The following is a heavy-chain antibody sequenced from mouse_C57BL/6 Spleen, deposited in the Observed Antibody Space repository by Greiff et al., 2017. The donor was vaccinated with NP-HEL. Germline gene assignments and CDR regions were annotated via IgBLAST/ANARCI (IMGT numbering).Heavy chain of an antibody. CDR2: IYPGDGDT. J-gene: IGHJ1*03. CDR1: GYAFSSYW. V-gene: IGHV1-80*01. Sequence: QVQLQQSGAELVKPGASVKISCKASGYAFSSYWMNWVKQRPGKGLEWIGQIYPGDGDTNYNGKFKGKATLTADKSSSTAYMQLSILTSEDSAVYFCARSYYYGEGYYDVWGTGTTVTVSS. CDR3: ARSYYYGEGYYDV. D-gene: IGHD1-1*01.